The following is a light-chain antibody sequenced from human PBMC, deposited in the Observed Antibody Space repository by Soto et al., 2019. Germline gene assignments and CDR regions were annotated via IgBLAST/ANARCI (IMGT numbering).Light chain of an antibody. J-gene: IGLJ2*01. CDR3: TSFSTGSSYVI. CDR2: QVT. V-gene: IGLV2-14*01. CDR1: SSDVGNYKY. Sequence: QSVLTQPASVSGSPGQSITISCTGTSSDVGNYKYVSWYQEHPGEAPRLIIYQVTNRPSGVSNRFSGSKSGNTASLTISGLQAEDEADYYCTSFSTGSSYVIFGGGTK.